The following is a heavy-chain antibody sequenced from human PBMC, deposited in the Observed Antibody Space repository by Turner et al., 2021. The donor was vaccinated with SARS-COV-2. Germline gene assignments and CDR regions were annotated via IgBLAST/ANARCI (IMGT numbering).Heavy chain of an antibody. J-gene: IGHJ4*02. D-gene: IGHD3-9*01. V-gene: IGHV4-4*07. Sequence: QVQLQESGPGLVKPSQTLSLTCTVPGDSISGYYWRWIRLPAGKGLEWIGRMYTSGSTNYNPSRKSRITMSLDSSKKHIYLKLNSVTAADTAMYNCARSGTGRYFDWLLLIDYWGQGTLVTVSS. CDR1: GDSISGYY. CDR3: ARSGTGRYFDWLLLIDY. CDR2: MYTSGST.